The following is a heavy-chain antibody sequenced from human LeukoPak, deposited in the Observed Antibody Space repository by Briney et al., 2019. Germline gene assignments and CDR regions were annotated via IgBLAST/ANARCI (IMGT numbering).Heavy chain of an antibody. D-gene: IGHD1-26*01. Sequence: ASVKVSCKASGYTFTGYHMHWERQAPGQGLEWMGWINPNSGGTNYAQKFQGRVTMTRDTSISTAYMELSRLRSDDTAVYYCARGGIVGATPHLFDYWGQGTLVTVSS. CDR2: INPNSGGT. CDR3: ARGGIVGATPHLFDY. CDR1: GYTFTGYH. V-gene: IGHV1-2*02. J-gene: IGHJ4*02.